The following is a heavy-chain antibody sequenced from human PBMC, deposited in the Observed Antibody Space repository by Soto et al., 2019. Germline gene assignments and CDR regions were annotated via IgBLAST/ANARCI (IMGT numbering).Heavy chain of an antibody. CDR3: VRGRPYGMDV. V-gene: IGHV3-74*01. J-gene: IGHJ6*02. Sequence: EVKLVESGGGLVQHGGSLRVSCAASGFTFGSYWMNWVRQAPGKGLVWVSRIDSDGSSTTYADSVKGRFTTSGDNGKNTLYLQMTGLRVEATAVYYCVRGRPYGMDVWGQGTTVTVSS. CDR1: GFTFGSYW. CDR2: IDSDGSST.